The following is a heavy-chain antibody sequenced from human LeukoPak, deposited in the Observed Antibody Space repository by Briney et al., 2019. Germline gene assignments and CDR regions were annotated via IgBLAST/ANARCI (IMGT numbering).Heavy chain of an antibody. CDR1: GYTFTDYY. V-gene: IGHV1-2*02. J-gene: IGHJ4*02. CDR3: AREGNGLLSKDLDY. CDR2: INPHSGGT. Sequence: ASVKVSCKASGYTFTDYYIHWVRQAPGQGLEWMGYINPHSGGTSSPQKFQGRVTMTTDASISTAYMELSRLTSDDTAVYYCAREGNGLLSKDLDYWGQGALVTVSS. D-gene: IGHD2-15*01.